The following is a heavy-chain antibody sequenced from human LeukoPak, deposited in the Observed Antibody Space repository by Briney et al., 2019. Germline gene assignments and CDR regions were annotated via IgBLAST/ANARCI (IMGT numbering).Heavy chain of an antibody. J-gene: IGHJ4*02. V-gene: IGHV4-34*01. CDR1: GGSFSGYY. Sequence: PETLSLTCAVYGGSFSGYYWSWIRQPPGKGLEWIGEINHSGSTNYNPSLKSRVTISVDTSKNQFSLKLSSVTAADTAVYYCAPRAYYYGSGSYYVDYWGQGTLVTVSS. CDR2: INHSGST. D-gene: IGHD3-10*01. CDR3: APRAYYYGSGSYYVDY.